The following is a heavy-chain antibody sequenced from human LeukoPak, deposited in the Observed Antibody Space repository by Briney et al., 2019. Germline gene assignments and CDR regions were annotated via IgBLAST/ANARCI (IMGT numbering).Heavy chain of an antibody. V-gene: IGHV3-53*01. Sequence: GGSLRLSCAASGFTVSRDYMSWVRQAPGRGLEWVSVIYTGGSTYYADSVTGQFTISRDNSKNTLYLQMNNLRAEDTAVYYCARSLGARGDYWGQGTLVTVSS. J-gene: IGHJ4*02. CDR3: ARSLGARGDY. CDR1: GFTVSRDY. CDR2: IYTGGST. D-gene: IGHD1-26*01.